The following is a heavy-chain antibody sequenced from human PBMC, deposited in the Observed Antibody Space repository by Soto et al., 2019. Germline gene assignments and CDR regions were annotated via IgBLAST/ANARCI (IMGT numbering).Heavy chain of an antibody. CDR2: MNPNSGNT. J-gene: IGHJ4*02. D-gene: IGHD6-19*01. V-gene: IGHV1-8*01. Sequence: GASVKVSCKASGYTFTRYGINWVRQATGQGLEWMGWMNPNSGNTGYAQKFQGRVTMTRNTSISTAYMELSSLRSEDTAVYYCARSVEWLASFDYWGQGTLVTVSS. CDR1: GYTFTRYG. CDR3: ARSVEWLASFDY.